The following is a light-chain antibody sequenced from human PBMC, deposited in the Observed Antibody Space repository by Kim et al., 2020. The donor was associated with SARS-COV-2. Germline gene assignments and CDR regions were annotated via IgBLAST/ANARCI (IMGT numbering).Light chain of an antibody. CDR2: GAS. CDR3: QQYGSSPWT. J-gene: IGKJ1*01. Sequence: EIVLTQSPGTLSLSPGERATLSCGASQSVSSSDLAWYQQKPGQAPRLLIYGASSRATGIPDRFSGIGSGTDFTLTISRLEPEDFAVYYCQQYGSSPWTFGQGTKVDIK. CDR1: QSVSSSD. V-gene: IGKV3-20*01.